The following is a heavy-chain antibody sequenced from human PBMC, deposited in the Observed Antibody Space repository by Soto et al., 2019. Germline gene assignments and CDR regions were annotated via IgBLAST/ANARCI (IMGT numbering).Heavy chain of an antibody. D-gene: IGHD2-15*01. CDR3: AKDLVGSNADYYDY. CDR2: ISGSGGST. J-gene: IGHJ4*02. V-gene: IGHV3-23*01. CDR1: EFTCSSYA. Sequence: GGSMRLSCAASEFTCSSYAMSWVRKAPGKGMEWVAAISGSGGSTYYADSVKGRFTISRENSKNTLYLQMNSLRAEDAAVYYCAKDLVGSNADYYDYWGQGTLVTVSS.